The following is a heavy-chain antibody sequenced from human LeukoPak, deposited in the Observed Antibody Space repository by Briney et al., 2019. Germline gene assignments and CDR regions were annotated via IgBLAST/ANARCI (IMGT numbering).Heavy chain of an antibody. CDR3: ARHRSSWLIDY. V-gene: IGHV3-48*01. J-gene: IGHJ4*02. CDR2: ISSSTSTI. D-gene: IGHD6-6*01. CDR1: GFTFSSYS. Sequence: GGSLRLSCAASGFTFSSYSMNWVRQAPGKGLEWVSYISSSTSTIYYADSVKGRFTISRDNAKNSLYLQMNSLRAEDTAVYYCARHRSSWLIDYWGQGTLVTVSS.